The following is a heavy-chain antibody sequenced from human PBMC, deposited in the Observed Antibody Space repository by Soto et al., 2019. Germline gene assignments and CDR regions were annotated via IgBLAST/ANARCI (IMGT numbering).Heavy chain of an antibody. D-gene: IGHD6-13*01. Sequence: EVQLVESGGALVQPGRSLRLSCAASGFTFHDHAMHWVRQVRGTGLEWISGISWNSETTRYAESVKGRFTISRDNAKNSLDLQMTSLRVEDTALYYCAKDKAAAGAFNAFDVWGQGTMVTVSS. V-gene: IGHV3-9*01. CDR2: ISWNSETT. CDR3: AKDKAAAGAFNAFDV. CDR1: GFTFHDHA. J-gene: IGHJ3*01.